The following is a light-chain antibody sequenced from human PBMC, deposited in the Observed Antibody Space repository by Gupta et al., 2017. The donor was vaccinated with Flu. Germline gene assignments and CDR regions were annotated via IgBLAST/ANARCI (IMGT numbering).Light chain of an antibody. Sequence: QSVLTQPPSVSGAPGQRVTISCTGSTSNIGAGYDVQWYPQLPGAAPQLLIYVNSNRPSGVPDRVSGSKSGTSASLAITGLQAEDEADYYCQSYDSSLSGPSYVFGTGTKVTVL. CDR1: TSNIGAGYD. J-gene: IGLJ1*01. V-gene: IGLV1-40*01. CDR2: VNS. CDR3: QSYDSSLSGPSYV.